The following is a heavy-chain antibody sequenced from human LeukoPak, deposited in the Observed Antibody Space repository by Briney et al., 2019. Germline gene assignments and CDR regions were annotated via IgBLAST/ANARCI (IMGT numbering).Heavy chain of an antibody. D-gene: IGHD2-2*01. J-gene: IGHJ6*03. CDR1: GGSFSGYY. V-gene: IGHV4-34*01. Sequence: SETLSLTCAVYGGSFSGYYWSWIRQPPGKGLEWIGEINHSGSTNYNPSLKSRVTVSVDTSKNQFSLKLSSVAAADTAVYYCARAAAIVVVPAASPRGGYMDVWGKGTTVTVSS. CDR3: ARAAAIVVVPAASPRGGYMDV. CDR2: INHSGST.